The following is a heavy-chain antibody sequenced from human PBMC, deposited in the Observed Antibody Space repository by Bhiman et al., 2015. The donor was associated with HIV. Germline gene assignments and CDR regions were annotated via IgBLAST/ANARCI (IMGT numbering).Heavy chain of an antibody. V-gene: IGHV3-23*01. Sequence: EEQLLESTGGLVQPGGSLRVSCAASGFTFNQYTMTWFRQAPGKGLEWVSSINGNGRSTFYANSVKGRFIISRDNSKNTLYLQMNSLRVDDTASYYCARDITGTTWGQGTLVTVSS. J-gene: IGHJ4*02. CDR1: GFTFNQYT. CDR3: ARDITGTT. D-gene: IGHD1-7*01. CDR2: INGNGRST.